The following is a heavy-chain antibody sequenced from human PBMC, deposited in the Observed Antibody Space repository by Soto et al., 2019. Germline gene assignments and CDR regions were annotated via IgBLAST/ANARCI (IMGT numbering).Heavy chain of an antibody. D-gene: IGHD2-15*01. CDR2: ISNRGDT. V-gene: IGHV3-66*01. CDR3: AREPRYCRGGSCSITGDAYDI. Sequence: GGSLILSCTASGFIVSNTYVNWVRQAPGKGLEWVSVISNRGDTHYADSVRGRFSLSRDISDNTLHLQMNNLRVEDTAVYYCAREPRYCRGGSCSITGDAYDIWGQGTMVTVSS. CDR1: GFIVSNTY. J-gene: IGHJ3*02.